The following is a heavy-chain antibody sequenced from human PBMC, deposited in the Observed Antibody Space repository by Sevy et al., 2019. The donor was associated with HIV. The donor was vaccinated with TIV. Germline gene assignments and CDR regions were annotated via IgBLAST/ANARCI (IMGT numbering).Heavy chain of an antibody. CDR3: ATGLAVEGFDP. CDR1: GGSFSGYY. V-gene: IGHV4-34*01. D-gene: IGHD6-19*01. J-gene: IGHJ5*02. Sequence: SETLSLTCAVYGGSFSGYYWSWIRQPPGKGLEWIGEINHSGSTNYNPSLKSRVTISVDTSKNQFSLKLSSVTAADTAVYYCATGLAVEGFDPWGQGTLVNVSS. CDR2: INHSGST.